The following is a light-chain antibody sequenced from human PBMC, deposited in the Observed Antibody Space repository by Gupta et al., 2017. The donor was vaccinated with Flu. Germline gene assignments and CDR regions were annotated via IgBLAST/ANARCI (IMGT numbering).Light chain of an antibody. Sequence: PSTLSASAGDRVTITCRASQSITGWLAWYQQKPGKAPKLLIYKTSNLESGVPSRFSGSGSGTEFTLTINSLQPDDFATYYCQQYNSYTGTFGQGTKVEIK. J-gene: IGKJ1*01. CDR3: QQYNSYTGT. V-gene: IGKV1-5*03. CDR2: KTS. CDR1: QSITGW.